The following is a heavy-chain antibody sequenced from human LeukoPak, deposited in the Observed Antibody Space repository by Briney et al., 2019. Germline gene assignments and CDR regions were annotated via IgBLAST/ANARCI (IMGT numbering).Heavy chain of an antibody. D-gene: IGHD3-22*01. CDR1: GFTFSDYA. Sequence: GGSLRLSCAASGFTFSDYAMSWVRQAPGKGLEWVSIIYSGGSTYYADSVKGRFTISRDNSKNTLYLQMNSLRAEDTAVYYCARDGDSSGYYYAFDIWGQGTMVTVSS. J-gene: IGHJ3*02. V-gene: IGHV3-53*01. CDR3: ARDGDSSGYYYAFDI. CDR2: IYSGGST.